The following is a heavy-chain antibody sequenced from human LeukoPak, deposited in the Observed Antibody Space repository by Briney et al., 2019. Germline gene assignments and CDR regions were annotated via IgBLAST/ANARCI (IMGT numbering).Heavy chain of an antibody. D-gene: IGHD5-24*01. CDR2: INPSDGGT. CDR1: GYIFISYY. Sequence: GASVKVSCKASGYIFISYYIHWVRQAPGQGLEWMGVINPSDGGTNYAQKFQGRVTMTRDTSTTTVYLELSGLRSEDTAVYYCASDVAREFDYWGQGTLVTVSS. J-gene: IGHJ4*02. V-gene: IGHV1-46*01. CDR3: ASDVAREFDY.